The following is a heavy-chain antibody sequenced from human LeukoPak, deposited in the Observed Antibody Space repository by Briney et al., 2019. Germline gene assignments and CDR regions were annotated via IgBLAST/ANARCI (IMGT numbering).Heavy chain of an antibody. D-gene: IGHD3-9*01. CDR2: IYYSGST. CDR1: GGSISSYY. CDR3: ARAHRYYDILTGYYNDEAFDI. Sequence: PSETLSLTRTVSGGSISSYYWSWIRQPPGKGLEWIGYIYYSGSTNYNLSLKSRVTISVDTSKNQFSLKLSSVTAADTAVYYCARAHRYYDILTGYYNDEAFDIWGQGTMVTVSS. V-gene: IGHV4-59*01. J-gene: IGHJ3*02.